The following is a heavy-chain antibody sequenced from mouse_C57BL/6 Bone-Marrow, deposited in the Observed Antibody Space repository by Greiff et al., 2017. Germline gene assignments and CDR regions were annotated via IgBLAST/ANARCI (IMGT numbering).Heavy chain of an antibody. CDR2: ISSGGDYI. D-gene: IGHD1-1*01. Sequence: EVKLVESGEGLVKPGGSLKLSCAASGFTFSSYAMSWVRQTPEKRLEWVAYISSGGDYIYYADTVKGRFTISRDNARNTLYLQMSSLKSEDTAMYYCTRIYYHGSSPYYYAMDYWGQGTSVTVSS. V-gene: IGHV5-9-1*02. J-gene: IGHJ4*01. CDR3: TRIYYHGSSPYYYAMDY. CDR1: GFTFSSYA.